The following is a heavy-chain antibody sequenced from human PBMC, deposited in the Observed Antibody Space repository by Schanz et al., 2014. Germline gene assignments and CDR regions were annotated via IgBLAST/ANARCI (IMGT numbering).Heavy chain of an antibody. CDR2: INTGSGDT. V-gene: IGHV1-18*01. D-gene: IGHD3-3*01. CDR3: ARDRRFFDRDDLYYFDS. CDR1: GYIFINSG. Sequence: QIQLVQSGPEVKKPGATVKVSCKASGYIFINSGISWVRQAPGQRLEWMGWINTGSGDTKYSQNFQGRVTITRDTSASTAYMELRSLRSDDTAVYYCARDRRFFDRDDLYYFDSWGQGTLGTVSS. J-gene: IGHJ4*02.